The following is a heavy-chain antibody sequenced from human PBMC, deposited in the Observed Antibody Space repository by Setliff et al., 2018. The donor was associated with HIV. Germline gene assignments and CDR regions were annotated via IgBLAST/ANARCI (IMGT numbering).Heavy chain of an antibody. CDR2: IYYSGST. J-gene: IGHJ4*02. CDR3: TRDRRGSNSWSGYDGGFDY. V-gene: IGHV4-39*07. CDR1: GGSISSSNNY. Sequence: SETLSLTCSVSGGSISSSNNYWGWIRQPPGKGLEWSGSIYYSGSTNYNPSLKSRGTISVDTSKNQFSLKLSSVPAEDTAVYFCTRDRRGSNSWSGYDGGFDYWGQGTLVTVSS. D-gene: IGHD3-3*01.